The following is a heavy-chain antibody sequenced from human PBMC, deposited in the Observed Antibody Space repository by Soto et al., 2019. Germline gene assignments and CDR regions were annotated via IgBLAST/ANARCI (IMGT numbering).Heavy chain of an antibody. J-gene: IGHJ4*02. CDR1: GAPIRNFF. CDR2: IYNGERT. D-gene: IGHD6-19*01. CDR3: AQTTGWPGFDY. V-gene: IGHV4-59*01. Sequence: VDPPESGPGMVKASEANSLHWPAPGAPIRNFFLNWVRQFPGKGLEWIGHIYNGERTNYNPSLKSRVTISVDTSKNQFSLKLSSVTVADTAVYYCAQTTGWPGFDYWGQGTLVAVSS.